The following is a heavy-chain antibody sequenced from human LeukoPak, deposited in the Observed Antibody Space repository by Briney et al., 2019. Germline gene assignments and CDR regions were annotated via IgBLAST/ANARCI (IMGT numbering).Heavy chain of an antibody. CDR1: GYTFSDYY. CDR3: ARDSTLYYYDSSGLMAPFDY. V-gene: IGHV1-2*02. Sequence: ASVKVSCKASGYTFSDYYMHWVRQAPGQGLQWMGWINPDSGDTKYAQKFQGRVTMTRDTSISTAYMELSRLRSDDTAVYYCARDSTLYYYDSSGLMAPFDYWGQGTLVTVSP. J-gene: IGHJ4*02. D-gene: IGHD3-22*01. CDR2: INPDSGDT.